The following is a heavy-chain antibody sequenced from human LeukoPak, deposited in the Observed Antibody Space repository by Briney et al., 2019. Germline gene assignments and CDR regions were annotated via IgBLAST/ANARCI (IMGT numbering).Heavy chain of an antibody. CDR3: SGYDYGMDV. CDR1: VFTFSDSA. CDR2: IRNRANNYVT. V-gene: IGHV3-73*01. J-gene: IGHJ6*02. Sequence: GGSLRLSCEASVFTFSDSAIHWVRQAPGKGLEWVGRIRNRANNYVTVYSASVEGRFSMSRDDSKNTAYLQMNSLKTEDTAIYYCSGYDYGMDVWGQGTTVTVSS.